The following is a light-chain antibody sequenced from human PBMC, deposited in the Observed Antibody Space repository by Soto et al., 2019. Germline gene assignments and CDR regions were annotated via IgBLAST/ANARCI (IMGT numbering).Light chain of an antibody. CDR2: DVS. CDR3: SSYTTSNTRQIV. CDR1: SSDVGGFDH. V-gene: IGLV2-14*03. J-gene: IGLJ1*01. Sequence: HSALTQPASVSGSPGQSITISCTGASSDVGGFDHVSWYQQHPGKVPRLLIYDVSSRPSGVSNRFSGSKSGNTASLTISGLQPEDEADYYCSSYTTSNTRQIVFGTGTKVTV.